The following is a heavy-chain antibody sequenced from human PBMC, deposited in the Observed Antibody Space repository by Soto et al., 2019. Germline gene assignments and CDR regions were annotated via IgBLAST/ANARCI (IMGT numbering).Heavy chain of an antibody. CDR1: GYTFTSYY. CDR2: INPNSGGT. CDR3: ARAVGVIENWFDP. J-gene: IGHJ5*02. Sequence: ASVKVSCKASGYTFTSYYMHWVRQAPGQGLEWMGWINPNSGGTNYAQKFQGRVTMTRDTSISTAYMELSRLRSDDTAVYYCARAVGVIENWFDPWGQGTLVTVSS. V-gene: IGHV1-2*02. D-gene: IGHD3-16*01.